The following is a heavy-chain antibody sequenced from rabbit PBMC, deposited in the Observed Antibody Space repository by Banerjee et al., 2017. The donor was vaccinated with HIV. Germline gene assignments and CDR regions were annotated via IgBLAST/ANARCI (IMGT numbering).Heavy chain of an antibody. J-gene: IGHJ4*01. CDR1: GFSFSNNYY. CDR3: ARRASYIGYGYAALNL. Sequence: QEQLVESGGGLVQPEGSLTLTCTASGFSFSNNYYMCWVRQAPGKGLEWIGCIYTGSGSTYYVSWAKGRFTISKTSSTTVTLQMTSLTAADTATYFCARRASYIGYGYAALNLWGPGTLVTVS. D-gene: IGHD6-1*01. CDR2: IYTGSGST. V-gene: IGHV1S45*01.